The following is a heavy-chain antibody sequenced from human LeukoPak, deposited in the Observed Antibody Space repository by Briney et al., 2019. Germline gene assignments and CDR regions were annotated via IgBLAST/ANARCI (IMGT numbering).Heavy chain of an antibody. CDR2: IIPIFGTA. D-gene: IGHD6-13*01. J-gene: IGHJ4*02. V-gene: IGHV1-69*06. Sequence: ASVKVSCKASGGTFSSYAISWVRQAPGHGLEWMGGIIPIFGTANYAQKFQGRVTITADKSTSTAYMELSSLRSEDTAVYYCARRAAAGPEFDYWGQGTLVTVSS. CDR3: ARRAAAGPEFDY. CDR1: GGTFSSYA.